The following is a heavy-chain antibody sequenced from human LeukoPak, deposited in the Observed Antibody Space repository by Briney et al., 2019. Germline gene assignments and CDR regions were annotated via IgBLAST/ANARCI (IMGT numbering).Heavy chain of an antibody. D-gene: IGHD3-22*01. V-gene: IGHV3-30*04. J-gene: IGHJ4*02. CDR3: ARDHIGITMIVVSPLFDY. CDR1: GFTFSSYA. CDR2: ISYDGSNK. Sequence: PGGSLRLSCAASGFTFSSYAMHWVRQAPGKGLEWVAVISYDGSNKYYADSVKSRFTISRDNSKNTLYLQMNSLRAEDTAVYYCARDHIGITMIVVSPLFDYWGQGTLVTVSS.